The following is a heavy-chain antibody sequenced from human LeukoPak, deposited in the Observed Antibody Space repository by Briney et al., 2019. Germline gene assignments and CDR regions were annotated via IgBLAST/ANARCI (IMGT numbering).Heavy chain of an antibody. CDR2: IKEDGTET. Sequence: GGSLRLSCAASGFMFSINWMSWVRLAPGKGLEWVANIKEDGTETYYVGSVKGRFTVSRDNAKNSLYLQMNSLRVEDTAVYYCAREGRSLHTFWGQGTLVTVSS. J-gene: IGHJ4*02. CDR1: GFMFSINW. CDR3: AREGRSLHTF. V-gene: IGHV3-7*03. D-gene: IGHD5/OR15-5a*01.